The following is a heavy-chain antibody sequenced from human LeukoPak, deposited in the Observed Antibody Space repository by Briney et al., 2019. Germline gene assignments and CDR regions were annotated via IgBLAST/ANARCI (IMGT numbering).Heavy chain of an antibody. D-gene: IGHD4-17*01. J-gene: IGHJ4*02. Sequence: PGGSLRLSCAASGFTFSSYAMSWVRQAPGKGLEWVSAISGSGGSTYYADSVKGRFTISRDNSKNTLYLQMNSLRAEDTAVYYCAEATSAYGDPLFDYWGQGTLVTVSS. CDR1: GFTFSSYA. CDR2: ISGSGGST. CDR3: AEATSAYGDPLFDY. V-gene: IGHV3-23*01.